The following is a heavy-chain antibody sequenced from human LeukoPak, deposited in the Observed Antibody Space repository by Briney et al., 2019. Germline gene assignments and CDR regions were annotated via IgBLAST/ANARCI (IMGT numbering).Heavy chain of an antibody. V-gene: IGHV3-7*03. Sequence: GGSLRLSCVASGFTFSHSWMTWVRQAPGKGLEWVGHIKEDGSSQNYADSVKGRFTISRDNAKSSLHLQMNGLRAEGTAMYYCVKDSGWFHFDSWGQGTLVTVSS. CDR1: GFTFSHSW. D-gene: IGHD6-19*01. CDR2: IKEDGSSQ. J-gene: IGHJ4*02. CDR3: VKDSGWFHFDS.